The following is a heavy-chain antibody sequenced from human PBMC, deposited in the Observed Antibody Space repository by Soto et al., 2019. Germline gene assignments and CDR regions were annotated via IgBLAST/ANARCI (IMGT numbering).Heavy chain of an antibody. D-gene: IGHD3-3*01. CDR3: ARGQRFSDWFAP. CDR1: GGAINRYY. Sequence: SENLRHTCTVSGGAINRYYWTWSRQPAGKGLEWIGRIYSSGSTKYNPSLQSRVTMSLDTSKNQFSLRLTSVTAADTAVYYCARGQRFSDWFAPWGQGTLVSGS. J-gene: IGHJ5*02. CDR2: IYSSGST. V-gene: IGHV4-4*07.